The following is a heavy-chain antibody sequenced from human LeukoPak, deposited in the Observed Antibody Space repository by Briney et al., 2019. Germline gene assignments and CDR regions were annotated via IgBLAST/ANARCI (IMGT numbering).Heavy chain of an antibody. V-gene: IGHV3-21*01. D-gene: IGHD6-19*01. Sequence: GGSLRLSCAASGFTCSSYSMNWVRQAPGKGLEWVSSISSSSSYIYYADSVKGRFTISRDNAKNSLYLQMNSLRAEDTAVYYCARDSSGWYRGGFDYWGQGTLVTVSS. CDR2: ISSSSSYI. CDR3: ARDSSGWYRGGFDY. CDR1: GFTCSSYS. J-gene: IGHJ4*02.